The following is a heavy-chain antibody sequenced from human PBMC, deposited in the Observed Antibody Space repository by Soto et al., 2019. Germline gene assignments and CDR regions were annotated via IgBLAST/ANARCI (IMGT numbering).Heavy chain of an antibody. J-gene: IGHJ6*02. D-gene: IGHD3-3*01. CDR2: ISSGSSPI. V-gene: IGHV3-48*02. Sequence: PGGSLRLSCAASGFTFSSYNMNWVRQAPGKELEWLSYISSGSSPIYYADSVKGRFTISRDNAKNSLYLQMSSLRDEDTAVYYCASLTIFGAVIEGMDVWGQGTTVTVSS. CDR3: ASLTIFGAVIEGMDV. CDR1: GFTFSSYN.